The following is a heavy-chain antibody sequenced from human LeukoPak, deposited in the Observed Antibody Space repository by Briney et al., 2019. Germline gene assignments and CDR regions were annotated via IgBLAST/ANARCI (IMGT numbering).Heavy chain of an antibody. CDR1: GFTFSTYA. D-gene: IGHD3-10*01. J-gene: IGHJ5*02. CDR3: AKDYSKTSYYGSGTYYRPNWFDP. CDR2: ISGSGGST. Sequence: GGSLRLSCAASGFTFSTYAMSWVRQAPGKGLEWVSAISGSGGSTYYADSVKGRFTISRDNSKNTLYLQMNSLRAEDTAVYYCAKDYSKTSYYGSGTYYRPNWFDPWGQGTLVTVSS. V-gene: IGHV3-23*01.